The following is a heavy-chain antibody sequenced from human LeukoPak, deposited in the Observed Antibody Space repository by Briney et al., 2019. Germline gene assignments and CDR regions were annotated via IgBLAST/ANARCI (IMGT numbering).Heavy chain of an antibody. D-gene: IGHD2-2*01. CDR1: GFTCSSYW. V-gene: IGHV3-74*01. Sequence: GGSLRLSCAASGFTCSSYWMHWVRQAPGKGLVWVSRINSDGRSTSYADSVKGRFTISRDNAKNTLYLQMNSLRVEDTAVYYCAGLDIVVVPSASSWFDPWGQGTLVTVSS. J-gene: IGHJ5*02. CDR2: INSDGRST. CDR3: AGLDIVVVPSASSWFDP.